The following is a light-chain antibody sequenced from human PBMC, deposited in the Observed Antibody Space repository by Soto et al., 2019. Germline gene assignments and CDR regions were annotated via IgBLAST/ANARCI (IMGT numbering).Light chain of an antibody. CDR1: QSISSF. V-gene: IGKV1-5*03. Sequence: DSQMTQSHSSLSASVVDRVTITCRASQSISSFLNWYQQKPGKAPKLLIYKASTLKSGVPSRFSGSGSGTEFTLTISSLQPDDFETYYCQHYNSYSEACGQGTKVDIK. J-gene: IGKJ1*01. CDR3: QHYNSYSEA. CDR2: KAS.